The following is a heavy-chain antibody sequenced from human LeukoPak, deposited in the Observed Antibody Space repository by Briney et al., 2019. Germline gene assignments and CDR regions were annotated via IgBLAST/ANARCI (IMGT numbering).Heavy chain of an antibody. J-gene: IGHJ3*02. CDR1: GFTFSSYW. Sequence: PGGSLRLSCAASGFTFSSYWMSWVRQAPGKGLEWVANIKQDGSEKYYVDSVKGRFTISRDNAKNSLYLQMNSLRAEDTAVHYCARNLLYYYDSSGYSAFDIWGQGTMVTVSS. CDR2: IKQDGSEK. CDR3: ARNLLYYYDSSGYSAFDI. D-gene: IGHD3-22*01. V-gene: IGHV3-7*03.